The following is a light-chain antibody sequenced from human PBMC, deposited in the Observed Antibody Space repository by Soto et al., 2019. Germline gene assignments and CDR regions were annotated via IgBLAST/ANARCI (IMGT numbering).Light chain of an antibody. CDR3: KHYEKLPMYT. Sequence: DIQMTQSPSSLSASVGDRVTITCRASQGISNYLAWYQQKPGKVPKLLIYAASTLQSGVPSRFSGSGSGTDFTLTISSLQPEDVATYYCKHYEKLPMYTFGQGTKLEIK. CDR2: AAS. V-gene: IGKV1-27*01. J-gene: IGKJ2*01. CDR1: QGISNY.